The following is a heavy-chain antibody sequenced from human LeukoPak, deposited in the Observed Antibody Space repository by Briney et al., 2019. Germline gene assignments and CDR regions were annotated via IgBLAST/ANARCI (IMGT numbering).Heavy chain of an antibody. J-gene: IGHJ3*01. V-gene: IGHV5-51*01. Sequence: GESLKISVKGPGYSFTSYWNGWVRQMPGKGLEWMGIIYPGDSDTRYSPSFQGQVTISADKSISTAYLQWSSLKASDSAMYYCATNTMFRGIHAFDFWGEETMVTVSS. CDR2: IYPGDSDT. CDR1: GYSFTSYW. D-gene: IGHD3-10*01. CDR3: ATNTMFRGIHAFDF.